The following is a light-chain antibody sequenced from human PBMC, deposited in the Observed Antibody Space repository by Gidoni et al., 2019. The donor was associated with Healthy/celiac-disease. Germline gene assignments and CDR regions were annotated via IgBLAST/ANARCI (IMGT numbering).Light chain of an antibody. Sequence: DIVMTQTPLSLSVTPGQPASISCKSSQSLLHRDGKTYLYWYLQKPGQSPQLLSYEVSSRFSGVPARFSGSGSGTDFTLKISRVEAEDVGVYYCMQGIHRPLTFGGGTKVEIK. J-gene: IGKJ4*01. V-gene: IGKV2-29*02. CDR3: MQGIHRPLT. CDR2: EVS. CDR1: QSLLHRDGKTY.